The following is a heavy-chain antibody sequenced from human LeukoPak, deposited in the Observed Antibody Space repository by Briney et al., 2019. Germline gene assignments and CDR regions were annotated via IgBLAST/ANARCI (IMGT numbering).Heavy chain of an antibody. CDR2: IRYDGSNK. Sequence: TGGSLRLSCAASGFTFSSYGMHWVRQAPGKGLEWVAFIRYDGSNKYYADSVKGRFTISRDNSKNTLYLQMNSLRAEDTAVYYCAGEGSYYFDYWGQGTLVTVSS. V-gene: IGHV3-30*02. CDR3: AGEGSYYFDY. CDR1: GFTFSSYG. J-gene: IGHJ4*02.